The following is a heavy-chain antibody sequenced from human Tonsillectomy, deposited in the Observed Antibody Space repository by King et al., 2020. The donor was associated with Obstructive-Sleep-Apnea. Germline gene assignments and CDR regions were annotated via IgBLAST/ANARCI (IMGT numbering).Heavy chain of an antibody. V-gene: IGHV4-30-2*01. CDR2: IYHSGNT. CDR1: GGSISSGDYS. CDR3: ARAVVKITPLKVYYYGMDD. J-gene: IGHJ6*02. D-gene: IGHD2-15*01. Sequence: QLQESGSGLVKPSQTLSLTCAVSGGSISSGDYSWSWIRQPPGKGLEWIGYIYHSGNTHYNPSVKSRVTISVDRSKNQISLKMSSVTAADTAVYYCARAVVKITPLKVYYYGMDDWGQGTTVTVSS.